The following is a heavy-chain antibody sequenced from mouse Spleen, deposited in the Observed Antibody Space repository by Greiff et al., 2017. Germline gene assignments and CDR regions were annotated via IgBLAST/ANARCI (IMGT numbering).Heavy chain of an antibody. V-gene: IGHV5-9*01. Sequence: EVMLVESGGGLVKPGGSLKLSCAASGFTFSSYTMSWVRQTPEKRLEWVATISGGGGNTYYPDSVKGRFTISRDNAKNTLYLQMSSLRSEDTALYYCARPIYYGYDEGFAYWGQGTLVTVSA. CDR3: ARPIYYGYDEGFAY. J-gene: IGHJ3*01. CDR1: GFTFSSYT. D-gene: IGHD2-2*01. CDR2: ISGGGGNT.